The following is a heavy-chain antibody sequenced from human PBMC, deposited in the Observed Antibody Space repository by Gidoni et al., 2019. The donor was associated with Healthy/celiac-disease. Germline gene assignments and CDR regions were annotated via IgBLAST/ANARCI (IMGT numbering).Heavy chain of an antibody. CDR3: ASVPSPGDQLPPLP. D-gene: IGHD2-2*01. J-gene: IGHJ5*02. Sequence: QVQLQQWGAGLLKPSETLSLTCAVYGGSFSGYYWSWIRQPPGTGLEWIGEINHSGSTNYNPSLKSRVTISGDTSKNQFSLKLSSVTAADTAVYYCASVPSPGDQLPPLPWGQGTLVTVSS. CDR2: INHSGST. V-gene: IGHV4-34*01. CDR1: GGSFSGYY.